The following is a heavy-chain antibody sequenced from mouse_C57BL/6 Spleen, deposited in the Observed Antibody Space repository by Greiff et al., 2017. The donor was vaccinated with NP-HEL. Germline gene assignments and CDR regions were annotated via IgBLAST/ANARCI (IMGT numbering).Heavy chain of an antibody. V-gene: IGHV5-6*01. J-gene: IGHJ4*01. D-gene: IGHD4-1*01. Sequence: EVQVVESGGDLVKPGGSLKLSCAASGFTFSSYGMSWVRQTPDKRLEWVATISSGGSYTYYPDSVKGRFTISRDNAKNTLYLQMSSLKSEDTAMYYCARLTGNAMDYWGQGTSVTVSS. CDR1: GFTFSSYG. CDR2: ISSGGSYT. CDR3: ARLTGNAMDY.